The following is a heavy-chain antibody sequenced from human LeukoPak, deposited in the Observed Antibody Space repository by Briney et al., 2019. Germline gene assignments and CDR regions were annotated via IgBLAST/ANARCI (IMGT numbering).Heavy chain of an antibody. D-gene: IGHD4-17*01. V-gene: IGHV7-4-1*02. Sequence: ASVKVSCKASGYTFTTYAMNWVRQAPGQGLEWMGWINTNTGNPTNAQDFTGRFVFSLDTSVSTAYLQISSLKAEDTAVYFCAREQTVITKFDAFDIWGQGTMVTVSS. CDR1: GYTFTTYA. CDR3: AREQTVITKFDAFDI. CDR2: INTNTGNP. J-gene: IGHJ3*02.